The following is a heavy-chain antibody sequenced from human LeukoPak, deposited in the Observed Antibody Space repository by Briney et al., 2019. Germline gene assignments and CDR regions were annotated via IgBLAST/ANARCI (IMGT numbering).Heavy chain of an antibody. D-gene: IGHD3-22*01. Sequence: ASVKVSCKASGYTFTSYGISWVRQAPGQGLEWMGWISAYNGNTNYAQKLQGRVTMTTDTSTSTAYMELRRLRSDDTAVYYCARDRYYDSSGYYYGRPDYWGQGTLVTVSS. CDR3: ARDRYYDSSGYYYGRPDY. V-gene: IGHV1-18*01. J-gene: IGHJ4*02. CDR1: GYTFTSYG. CDR2: ISAYNGNT.